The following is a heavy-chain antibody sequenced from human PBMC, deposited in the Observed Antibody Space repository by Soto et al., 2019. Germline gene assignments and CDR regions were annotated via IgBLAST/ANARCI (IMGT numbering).Heavy chain of an antibody. CDR3: AKDRGSGNYGVLKDFEY. Sequence: EVQLLESGGGLVQPGGSLRLSCESSGFTFAGYAINWVRQAPGKGLEWVSAMSGSGAKTFYADSVKGRFTISRDNSKNTVDLQMNSLRGDDTAIYFCAKDRGSGNYGVLKDFEYWGQGTLVTVSS. CDR2: MSGSGAKT. J-gene: IGHJ4*02. V-gene: IGHV3-23*01. CDR1: GFTFAGYA. D-gene: IGHD1-26*01.